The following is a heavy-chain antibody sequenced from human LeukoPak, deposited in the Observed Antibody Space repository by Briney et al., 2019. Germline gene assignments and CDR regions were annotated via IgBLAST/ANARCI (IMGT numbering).Heavy chain of an antibody. CDR1: GGSFSGYY. Sequence: PSETLSLTCAVYGGSFSGYYWSWIRQPPGKGLEWIGEINHSGSTNYNPSLKSRDTISVDTSKNQFSLKLSSVTAADTAVYYCARVPDYGDYVGYWGQGTLVTVSS. J-gene: IGHJ4*02. CDR2: INHSGST. CDR3: ARVPDYGDYVGY. D-gene: IGHD4-17*01. V-gene: IGHV4-34*01.